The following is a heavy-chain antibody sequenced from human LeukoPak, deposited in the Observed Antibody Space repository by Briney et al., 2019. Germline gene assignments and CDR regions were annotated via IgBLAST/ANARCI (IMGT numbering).Heavy chain of an antibody. J-gene: IGHJ4*02. V-gene: IGHV3-48*01. D-gene: IGHD6-13*01. CDR2: ISSSSSTI. CDR3: AGSIAAAGWDFDH. Sequence: GGSLRLSCAAFGFTFSSYSMNWVRQAPGKGLEWVSYISSSSSTIYYADSVKGRFTISRDNAKNSLYLQMNSLRAEDTAVYYCAGSIAAAGWDFDHWGQGTLVTVSS. CDR1: GFTFSSYS.